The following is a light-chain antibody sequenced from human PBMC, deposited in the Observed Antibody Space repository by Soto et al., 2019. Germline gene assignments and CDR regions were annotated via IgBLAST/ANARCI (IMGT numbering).Light chain of an antibody. CDR2: AAS. J-gene: IGKJ4*01. V-gene: IGKV3-20*01. CDR1: QSVRSTF. CDR3: QQYGSSPLT. Sequence: EIVLTQSPGTLSLSPGERATLSCRASQSVRSTFLAWYQQKPGQAPRLLIYAASSRATGIPDRFSGSGSGTDFSLTTSRLEPEDFAVYYCQQYGSSPLTFG.